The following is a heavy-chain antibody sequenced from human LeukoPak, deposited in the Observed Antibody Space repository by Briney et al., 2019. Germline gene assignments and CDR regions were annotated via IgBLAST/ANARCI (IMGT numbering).Heavy chain of an antibody. CDR3: ARDRDYHDTSGYWAVFDF. V-gene: IGHV4-4*07. CDR2: IYTSGST. CDR1: NGSISNYY. D-gene: IGHD3-22*01. J-gene: IGHJ4*02. Sequence: SETLSLTCTVSNGSISNYYWSWIRQPAGKGLEWIGRIYTSGSTNYNPSLKSRVTMSVDTSKNQLSLKLSSVTAADTAVYYCARDRDYHDTSGYWAVFDFWGQGTLVTVSS.